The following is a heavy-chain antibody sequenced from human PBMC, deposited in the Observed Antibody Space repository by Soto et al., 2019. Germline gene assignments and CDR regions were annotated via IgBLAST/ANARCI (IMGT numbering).Heavy chain of an antibody. D-gene: IGHD2-15*01. CDR2: INPNSGGT. CDR1: GYSLSGYY. CDR3: ARSEGTVVVVAWPVDY. V-gene: IGHV1-2*02. J-gene: IGHJ4*02. Sequence: ASVKVSCKASGYSLSGYYLHWVRQAPGQGPEWMGWINPNSGGTKYVQKFQGRVTMTRDTSISTVYLELSRLRSDDTAVYYCARSEGTVVVVAWPVDYWGQGTLVTVSS.